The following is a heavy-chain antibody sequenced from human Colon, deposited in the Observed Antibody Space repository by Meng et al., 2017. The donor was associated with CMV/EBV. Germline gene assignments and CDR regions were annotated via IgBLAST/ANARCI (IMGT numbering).Heavy chain of an antibody. Sequence: GESLKISCAASGFTFSSYNMNWVRQAPGKGLEWVSSISNMNTYIFYADSLKGRFTISRDNAKNSLYLQMNSLRAEDTAVYYCARGPTRNMDYWGQGTLVTVSS. V-gene: IGHV3-21*01. CDR3: ARGPTRNMDY. J-gene: IGHJ4*02. CDR2: ISNMNTYI. CDR1: GFTFSSYN.